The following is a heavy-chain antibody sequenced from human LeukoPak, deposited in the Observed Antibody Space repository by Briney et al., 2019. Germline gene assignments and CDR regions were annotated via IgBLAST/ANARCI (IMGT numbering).Heavy chain of an antibody. CDR3: ARQVRPYNWNDVSNWFDP. D-gene: IGHD1-1*01. V-gene: IGHV5-51*01. CDR1: GYSFTSYW. J-gene: IGHJ5*02. CDR2: IYPGDSDT. Sequence: GESLKISCKGSGYSFTSYWIGWVRPMPGKGLEWMGMIYPGDSDTRYSPSFQGQVTISADKSISTAYLQWSSLKASDTAMYYCARQVRPYNWNDVSNWFDPWGQGTLVTVSS.